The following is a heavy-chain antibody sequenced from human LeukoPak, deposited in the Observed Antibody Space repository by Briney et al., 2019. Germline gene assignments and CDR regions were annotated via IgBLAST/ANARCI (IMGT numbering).Heavy chain of an antibody. Sequence: PSETLSLTCTVSGGSITNYYWNWIRQPPGKGLEWIGYVYYSGSTNYNPSLKSRVTISLDTSKSQFSLKLSPVTAADTAVYYCARANYYDSGLYFDFWGQGTLVPVSS. CDR1: GGSITNYY. J-gene: IGHJ4*02. CDR3: ARANYYDSGLYFDF. CDR2: VYYSGST. V-gene: IGHV4-59*01. D-gene: IGHD3-22*01.